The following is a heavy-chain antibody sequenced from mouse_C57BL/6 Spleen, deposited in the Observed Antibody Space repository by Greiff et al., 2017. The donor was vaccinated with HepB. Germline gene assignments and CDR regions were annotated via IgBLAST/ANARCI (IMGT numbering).Heavy chain of an antibody. CDR3: ARSGIYYGNYEVYYFDY. J-gene: IGHJ2*01. D-gene: IGHD2-1*01. V-gene: IGHV1-81*01. Sequence: QVQLQQSGAELARPGASVKLSCKASGYTFTSYGISWVKQRTGQGLEWIGEIYPRSGNTYYNEKFKGKATLTADKSSSTAYMELRSLTSEDSAVYFCARSGIYYGNYEVYYFDYWGQGTTLTVSS. CDR1: GYTFTSYG. CDR2: IYPRSGNT.